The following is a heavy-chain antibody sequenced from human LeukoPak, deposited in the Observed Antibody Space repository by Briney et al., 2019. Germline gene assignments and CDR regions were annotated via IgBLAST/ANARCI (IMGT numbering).Heavy chain of an antibody. Sequence: GGSLRLSCAASGFTFSSYAMSWVRQAPGKGLEWVSAISGSGGSTYYADSVKGRFTISRDNSKNTLYLQMNSLRAEDTAVYYCARDPAKTIFGVVIETPREGMDVWGQGTTVTVSS. CDR2: ISGSGGST. J-gene: IGHJ6*02. V-gene: IGHV3-23*01. D-gene: IGHD3-3*01. CDR1: GFTFSSYA. CDR3: ARDPAKTIFGVVIETPREGMDV.